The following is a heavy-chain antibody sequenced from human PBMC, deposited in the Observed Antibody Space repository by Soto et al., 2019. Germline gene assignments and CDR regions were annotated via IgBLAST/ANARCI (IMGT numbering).Heavy chain of an antibody. CDR2: ISSDGSNK. J-gene: IGHJ6*02. CDR1: GFTFSSYA. D-gene: IGHD1-26*01. V-gene: IGHV3-30-3*01. Sequence: QVQLVESGGGVVQPGRSLRLSCAASGFTFSSYAMHWVRQAPGKGLEWVAVISSDGSNKYYADSVKGRFTISRDNSKNTLYLQMNSLRAEDTAVYYCARGGVAGSYGYYGMDVWGQGTTVTVSS. CDR3: ARGGVAGSYGYYGMDV.